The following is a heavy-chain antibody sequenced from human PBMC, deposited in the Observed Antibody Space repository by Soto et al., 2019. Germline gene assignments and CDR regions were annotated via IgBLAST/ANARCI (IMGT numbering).Heavy chain of an antibody. D-gene: IGHD3-9*01. V-gene: IGHV1-8*01. Sequence: QVQLVQSGAEVKKPGASVKVSCKASGYTFTSYDINWVRQATGQGLEWMGWMNPNSGNTGYAQKFQGRVTMTRNTSISTAYMELSSLRSEDTAVYYCARSGLKRYFDWLLSGYYYYGMDVWGQGTTVTVSS. CDR2: MNPNSGNT. CDR3: ARSGLKRYFDWLLSGYYYYGMDV. CDR1: GYTFTSYD. J-gene: IGHJ6*02.